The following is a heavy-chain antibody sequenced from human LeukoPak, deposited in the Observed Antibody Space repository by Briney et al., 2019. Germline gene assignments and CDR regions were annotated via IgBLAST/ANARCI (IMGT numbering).Heavy chain of an antibody. Sequence: SETLSLTCTVSGVSISSYYWGWIRQPPGKGLEWIGSIYYSGSTYYNPSLKSRVTISVDTSKNQFSLKLSSVTAADTAVYYCAREDLITIFGVVISRLIDYWGQGTLVTVSS. CDR2: IYYSGST. CDR1: GVSISSYY. V-gene: IGHV4-39*07. CDR3: AREDLITIFGVVISRLIDY. D-gene: IGHD3-3*01. J-gene: IGHJ4*02.